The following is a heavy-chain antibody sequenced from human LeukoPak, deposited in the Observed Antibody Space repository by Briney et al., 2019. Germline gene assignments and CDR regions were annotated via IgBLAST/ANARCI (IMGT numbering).Heavy chain of an antibody. J-gene: IGHJ4*02. CDR2: MWSDGHNK. D-gene: IGHD3-16*01. V-gene: IGHV3-33*07. CDR3: AWGFSCRLKYFDY. CDR1: GFTFSRSA. Sequence: GGSLRLSCAASGFTFSRSAMEWVRLAPGKGLESVPLMWSDGHNKYYADSMKGRFIVSRDSPKNTLFLQMSSLRAEDTAVYYSAWGFSCRLKYFDYWGQGTLVTVSS.